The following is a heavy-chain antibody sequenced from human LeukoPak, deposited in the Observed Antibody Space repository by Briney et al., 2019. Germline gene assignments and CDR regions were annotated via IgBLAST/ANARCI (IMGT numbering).Heavy chain of an antibody. V-gene: IGHV1-2*02. D-gene: IGHD3-22*01. CDR1: GYTFTSYY. CDR2: VNPTSGGT. CDR3: ARVYYYYDSSGILTLYFDY. J-gene: IGHJ4*02. Sequence: ASVKVSCKTSGYTFTSYYMHSVRQAPGQGLEWMGWVNPTSGGTNYAQKFQCKVTMTRDTSISTAYMELSRLRSDDTAVYYCARVYYYYDSSGILTLYFDYWGQGTLVTVSS.